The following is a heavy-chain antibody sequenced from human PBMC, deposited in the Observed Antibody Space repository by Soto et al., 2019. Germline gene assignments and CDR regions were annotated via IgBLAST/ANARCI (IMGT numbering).Heavy chain of an antibody. V-gene: IGHV1-69*10. CDR3: ARAPPRAYGMDV. CDR1: GGTFSSYA. CDR2: INPIFGIA. J-gene: IGHJ6*02. Sequence: SVKVSCKASGGTFSSYAISWVRQAPGQGLEWMGWINPIFGIANYAQKFQGRVTMTGDKSTSTAYMELSRLRSDDTAVYYCARAPPRAYGMDVWGQGTTVTLSS.